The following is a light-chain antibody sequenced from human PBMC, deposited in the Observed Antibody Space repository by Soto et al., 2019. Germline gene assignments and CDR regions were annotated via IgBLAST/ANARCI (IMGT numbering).Light chain of an antibody. CDR3: QQYYSTPRT. Sequence: DIVMTQSPDSLAVSLGERATINCKSSQSVLYSSNNKNYLAWYQQKPGQPPKLLIYWASTRESGVPDRFSGGSGTDFTLTISSLQAEDVAVYYCQQYYSTPRTFGQGTKLEIK. CDR1: QSVLYSSNNKNY. V-gene: IGKV4-1*01. CDR2: WAS. J-gene: IGKJ2*01.